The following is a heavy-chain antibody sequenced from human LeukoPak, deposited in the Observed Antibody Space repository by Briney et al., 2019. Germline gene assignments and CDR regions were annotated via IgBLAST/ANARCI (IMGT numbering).Heavy chain of an antibody. V-gene: IGHV1-69*04. D-gene: IGHD2-21*02. CDR1: GGTFSSYA. CDR2: IIPILGIA. Sequence: ASVKVSCKASGGTFSSYAISWVRQAPGQGLEWMGRIIPILGIANYAQKFRGRVTITADKSTSTAYMELSSLRSEDTAVYYCARLGHCGGDCYPGGAFDIWGQGTMVTVSS. CDR3: ARLGHCGGDCYPGGAFDI. J-gene: IGHJ3*02.